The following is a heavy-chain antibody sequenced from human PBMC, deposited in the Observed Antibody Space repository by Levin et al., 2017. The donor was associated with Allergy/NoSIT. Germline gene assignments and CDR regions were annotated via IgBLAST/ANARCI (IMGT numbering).Heavy chain of an antibody. Sequence: LRLSCTVSGGSISSGYYYWSWIRQHPGTGLEWIGHIYHNGLTYHNPSLKSRLTISVDTSKNQFSLNLSSVTAADTAVYYCARGYFFFGVVPHGTNAFDIWGQGTMVTVSS. D-gene: IGHD3-3*01. CDR3: ARGYFFFGVVPHGTNAFDI. V-gene: IGHV4-31*03. CDR2: IYHNGLT. J-gene: IGHJ3*02. CDR1: GGSISSGYYY.